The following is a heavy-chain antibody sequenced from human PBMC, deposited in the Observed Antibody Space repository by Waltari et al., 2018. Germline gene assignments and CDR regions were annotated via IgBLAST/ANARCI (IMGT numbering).Heavy chain of an antibody. D-gene: IGHD6-13*01. CDR3: ARQPGVIAARADDAFDI. CDR2: IYYSGST. CDR1: GGSISSGDYY. J-gene: IGHJ3*02. Sequence: QVQLQESGPGLVKPSQTLSLTCTVSGGSISSGDYYWSWIRQPPGKGLEWIGYIYYSGSTYYNPSLKSRVTISVDTSKNQFSLKLSSVTAADTAVYYCARQPGVIAARADDAFDIWGQGTMVTVSS. V-gene: IGHV4-30-4*08.